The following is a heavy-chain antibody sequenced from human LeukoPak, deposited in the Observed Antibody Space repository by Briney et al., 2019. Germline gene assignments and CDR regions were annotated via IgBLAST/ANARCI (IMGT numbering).Heavy chain of an antibody. J-gene: IGHJ3*02. D-gene: IGHD3-22*01. Sequence: GGSLRLSCAASGFTFTDHYIDWVRQAPGKGLEWVGRNRDKANSYTTEYAASVKGRFIISRDDSKNSLYLQMNSLKTEDTAVYYCARAMSTYYYDSDAFDIWGQGTMVTVSS. V-gene: IGHV3-72*01. CDR2: NRDKANSYTT. CDR3: ARAMSTYYYDSDAFDI. CDR1: GFTFTDHY.